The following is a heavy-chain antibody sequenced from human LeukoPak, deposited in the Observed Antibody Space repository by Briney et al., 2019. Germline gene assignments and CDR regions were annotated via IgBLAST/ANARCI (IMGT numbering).Heavy chain of an antibody. V-gene: IGHV3-7*01. D-gene: IGHD2-21*02. CDR1: GFSFNYNW. J-gene: IGHJ4*02. CDR3: VRTRVVVTAYFDY. CDR2: IKDFGSEK. Sequence: GGSLRLSCAASGFSFNYNWMSWVRQAPGKGLEWVANIKDFGSEKYYVDSVKGRFTISRDNAKNSLYLQMNSLRAEDTALYYCVRTRVVVTAYFDYWGQGTLVTVSS.